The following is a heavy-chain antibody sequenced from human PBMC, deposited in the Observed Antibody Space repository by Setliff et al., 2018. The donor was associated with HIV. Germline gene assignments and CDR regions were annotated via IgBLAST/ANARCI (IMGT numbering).Heavy chain of an antibody. Sequence: PGGSLRLSCATSGFTFGDYLMSWVRQVPGKGLEWVSAISGSGGGTYYADSVKGRFTISRDNSKNTLYLQMNSLRAEDTAVYYCAKSLYSYGYYFDYWGQGTLVTVSS. V-gene: IGHV3-23*01. CDR2: ISGSGGGT. CDR3: AKSLYSYGYYFDY. D-gene: IGHD5-18*01. J-gene: IGHJ4*02. CDR1: GFTFGDYL.